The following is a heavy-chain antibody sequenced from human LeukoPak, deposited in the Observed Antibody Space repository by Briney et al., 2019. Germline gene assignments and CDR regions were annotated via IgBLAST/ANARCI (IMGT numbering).Heavy chain of an antibody. J-gene: IGHJ5*02. D-gene: IGHD3-16*01. CDR1: GFTFSNAW. Sequence: PGGSLRLSCAASGFTFSNAWMNWVRQAPGKGLEWVGRIKSKTDGRTTDYAAPVKGRFTISRDDSKNTLYLQMNSLKTEDTAVYYCTTWGNWFDPWGQGTLVTVSS. CDR3: TTWGNWFDP. CDR2: IKSKTDGRTT. V-gene: IGHV3-15*01.